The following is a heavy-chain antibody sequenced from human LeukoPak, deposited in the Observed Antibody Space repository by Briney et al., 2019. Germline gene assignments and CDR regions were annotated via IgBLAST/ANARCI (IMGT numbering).Heavy chain of an antibody. CDR3: ARTYYYDSSGYFYFDY. J-gene: IGHJ4*02. D-gene: IGHD3-22*01. CDR1: GFTFSSYS. CDR2: ISSSSSTI. V-gene: IGHV3-48*04. Sequence: GGSLRLSCAASGFTFSSYSMNWVRQAPGKGLEWVSSISSSSSTIYYADSLKGRFTISRDNAKNSLYLQMNSLRAEDTAVYYCARTYYYDSSGYFYFDYWGQGTLVTVSS.